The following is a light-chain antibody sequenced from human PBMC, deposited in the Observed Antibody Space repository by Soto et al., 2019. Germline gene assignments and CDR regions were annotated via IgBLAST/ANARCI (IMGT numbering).Light chain of an antibody. CDR3: QQYGSSPWT. V-gene: IGKV3-20*01. Sequence: EIVLTQSPGTLSLSPGERATLSCRASQSVSSSYLAGYQQKPGQAPRLLIYGASSRATGIPDRFSGSGSGTDFTLTISRLEPEVFAVYYCQQYGSSPWTFGQGNKVEIK. CDR2: GAS. J-gene: IGKJ1*01. CDR1: QSVSSSY.